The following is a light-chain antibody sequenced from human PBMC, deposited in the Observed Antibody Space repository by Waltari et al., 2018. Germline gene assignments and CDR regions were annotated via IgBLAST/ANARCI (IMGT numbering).Light chain of an antibody. CDR1: QSISSW. CDR3: QQYNSYSYT. V-gene: IGKV1-5*01. Sequence: DIQMTQSPSTLSASVGDRVTITCRASQSISSWLAWYQQKPGKAPKLLIYGASSLESGVPSRVSGSGSGTEFTLTISSLQPDDFATYYCQQYNSYSYTFGQGTKLEIK. J-gene: IGKJ2*01. CDR2: GAS.